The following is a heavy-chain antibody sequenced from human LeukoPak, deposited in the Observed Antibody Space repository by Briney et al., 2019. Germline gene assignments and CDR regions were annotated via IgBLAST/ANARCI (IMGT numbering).Heavy chain of an antibody. CDR1: GYTFTSYA. CDR3: ARDLRIAVAGPFDY. V-gene: IGHV1-18*01. D-gene: IGHD6-19*01. CDR2: ISAYNGNT. Sequence: ASVKVSCKASGYTFTSYAISWVRQAPGQGLEWMGWISAYNGNTNYAQKLQGRVTMTTDTSTSTAYMELRGLRSDDTAVYYCARDLRIAVAGPFDYWGQGTLVTVSS. J-gene: IGHJ4*02.